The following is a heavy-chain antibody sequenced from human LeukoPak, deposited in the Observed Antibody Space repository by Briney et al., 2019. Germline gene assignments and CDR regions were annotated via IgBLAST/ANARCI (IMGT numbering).Heavy chain of an antibody. Sequence: GGSLRLSCAASGFTFSSYTMHWVRQAPGKGLEWVSAISGSGGSTYYADSVKGRFTISRDNSKNTLYLQMNSLRAEDTAVYYCAKGQDIVLMVYAFDYWGQGTLVTVSS. CDR3: AKGQDIVLMVYAFDY. J-gene: IGHJ4*02. CDR1: GFTFSSYT. V-gene: IGHV3-23*01. D-gene: IGHD2-8*01. CDR2: ISGSGGST.